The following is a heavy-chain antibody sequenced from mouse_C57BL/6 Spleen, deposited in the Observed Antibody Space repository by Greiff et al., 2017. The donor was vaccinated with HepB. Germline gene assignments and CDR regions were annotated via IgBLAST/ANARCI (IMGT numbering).Heavy chain of an antibody. D-gene: IGHD2-5*01. CDR3: ARDGAYYSNYGWYFDV. Sequence: EVQLQQSGPGLVKPSQSLSLTCSVTGYSITSGYYWNWIRQFPGNKLEWMGYISYDGSNNYNPSLKNRISITRDTSKNQFFLKLNSVTTEDTATYYCARDGAYYSNYGWYFDVWGTGTTVTVSS. CDR2: ISYDGSN. J-gene: IGHJ1*03. CDR1: GYSITSGYY. V-gene: IGHV3-6*01.